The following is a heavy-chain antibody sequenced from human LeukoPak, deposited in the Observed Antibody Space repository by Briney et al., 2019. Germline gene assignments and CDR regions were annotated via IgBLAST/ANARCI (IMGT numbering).Heavy chain of an antibody. V-gene: IGHV3-23*01. J-gene: IGHJ3*02. CDR1: GFTFSSYD. D-gene: IGHD1-14*01. Sequence: GGSLTLTCAASGFTFSSYDMSWVRQAPGKGLEWVSPISGSGGSKDYAASVTGRLTISRDNSKNTLYMQMNSLRAEDTAVYYCAKEATTRISQGIFDIWGQGEMVTVSS. CDR3: AKEATTRISQGIFDI. CDR2: ISGSGGSK.